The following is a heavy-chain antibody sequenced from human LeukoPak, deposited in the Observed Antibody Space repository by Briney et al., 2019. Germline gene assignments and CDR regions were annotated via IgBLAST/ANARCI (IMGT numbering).Heavy chain of an antibody. Sequence: SCKASGYTFTGYYMHWVRQAPGKGLEWVAVISYDGTKQYSADSMRGRFTISRDNSKNTLYLQMNSLTTEDTALYYCARGQLPYCSTTSCAGYFYYGMDVWGQGTTVTVSS. CDR2: ISYDGTKQ. CDR3: ARGQLPYCSTTSCAGYFYYGMDV. J-gene: IGHJ6*02. CDR1: GYTFTGYY. V-gene: IGHV3-30*03. D-gene: IGHD2-2*01.